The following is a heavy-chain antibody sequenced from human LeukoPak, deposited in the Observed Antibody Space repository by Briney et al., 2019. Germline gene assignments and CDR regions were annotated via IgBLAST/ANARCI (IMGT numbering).Heavy chain of an antibody. CDR2: IQYDGSNK. CDR3: HVYYYDSSGHPSHWYFDL. Sequence: GGSLRLSCAASGSTFSNYGVHWVRQAPGKGLDWVAFIQYDGSNKYYADSVKGRFTISRDNSKNTLDLQMNSLRAEDTAVYYCHVYYYDSSGHPSHWYFDLWGRGTLVTVSS. J-gene: IGHJ2*01. CDR1: GSTFSNYG. D-gene: IGHD3-22*01. V-gene: IGHV3-30*02.